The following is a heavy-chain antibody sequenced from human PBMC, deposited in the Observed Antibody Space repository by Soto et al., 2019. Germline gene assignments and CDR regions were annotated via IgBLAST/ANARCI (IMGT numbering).Heavy chain of an antibody. Sequence: SETLSLTCSVSGGSISSSSYYWGWIRQPPGKGLEWIGSIYYSGSTYYNPSLKSRVTISVDTSKNQFSLKLSSVTAAHTAVYYCARSNDSSGYYRYGKPHYYHGMEVWGQGTTVTVSS. D-gene: IGHD3-22*01. CDR2: IYYSGST. V-gene: IGHV4-39*01. CDR3: ARSNDSSGYYRYGKPHYYHGMEV. CDR1: GGSISSSSYY. J-gene: IGHJ6*02.